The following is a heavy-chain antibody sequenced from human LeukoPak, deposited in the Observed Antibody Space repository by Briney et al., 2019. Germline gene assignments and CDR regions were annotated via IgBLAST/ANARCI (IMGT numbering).Heavy chain of an antibody. V-gene: IGHV4-39*07. D-gene: IGHD1-26*01. CDR1: GASISSGSYY. Sequence: SETLSLTCSVSGASISSGSYYWGWIRQPPGKGLEWIGSIYYSGSTYYNPSLKSRVTISVDTSKNQFSLKLSSVTAADTAVYYCARYSGSYYGLQRFDYWGQGTLVTVSS. J-gene: IGHJ4*02. CDR3: ARYSGSYYGLQRFDY. CDR2: IYYSGST.